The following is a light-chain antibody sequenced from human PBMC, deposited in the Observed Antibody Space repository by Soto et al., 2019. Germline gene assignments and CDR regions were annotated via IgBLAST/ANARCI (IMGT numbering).Light chain of an antibody. J-gene: IGLJ3*02. Sequence: QSVLTQPPSASGTPGQRVTISCSGSSSTIGSNDVYWYQQVPGTAPKLLIYRNNQRPSGVPDRFSGSKSSTSASLAISGLRSEDEADYYCATWDDSLSGPVFGGGTKLTVL. CDR3: ATWDDSLSGPV. V-gene: IGLV1-47*01. CDR2: RNN. CDR1: SSTIGSND.